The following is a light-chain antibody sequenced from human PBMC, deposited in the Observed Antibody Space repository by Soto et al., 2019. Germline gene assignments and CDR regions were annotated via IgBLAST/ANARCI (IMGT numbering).Light chain of an antibody. V-gene: IGLV2-8*01. CDR1: SSDVGSYNY. CDR3: SSYAGSNNLV. CDR2: EVG. J-gene: IGLJ3*02. Sequence: QSALTQPPSASGSPGQSVTISCTGTSSDVGSYNYVSWYQQHPGKVPKLIIYEVGERPSGVPDRFSGSKSGNTASLTVSGLQAEDEADYYCSSYAGSNNLVFGGGTKLTAL.